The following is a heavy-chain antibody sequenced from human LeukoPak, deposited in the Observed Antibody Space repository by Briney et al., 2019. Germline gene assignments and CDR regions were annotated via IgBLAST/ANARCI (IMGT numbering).Heavy chain of an antibody. V-gene: IGHV4-31*03. CDR2: IYYSGTT. J-gene: IGHJ3*02. D-gene: IGHD6-19*01. Sequence: SQTLSLTCTVSGGSISSGGYYWSWIRQNPGKGLEWIGYIYYSGTTNYNPSLKSRVTISVDTSKTQFSLKLSSVTAADTAVYYCARRRKLEGSRAVAAGDAFDIWGQGTMVTVSS. CDR1: GGSISSGGYY. CDR3: ARRRKLEGSRAVAAGDAFDI.